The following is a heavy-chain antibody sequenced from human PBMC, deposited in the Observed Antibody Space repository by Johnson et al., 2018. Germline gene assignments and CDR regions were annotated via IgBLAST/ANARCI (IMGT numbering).Heavy chain of an antibody. CDR2: ISGSGGST. D-gene: IGHD3-22*01. CDR1: GFTFSSYA. V-gene: IGHV3-23*04. Sequence: VQLVESGGGLVQPGGSLRLSCAASGFTFSSYAMSWVRQAPGKGLEWVSAISGSGGSTYYADSVKGRFPISRDNSKNTLYLQMNSLRAEDTAVYYWAKGEAYYYDSSGYYHRSNAFDIWGQGTMVTVSS. J-gene: IGHJ3*02. CDR3: AKGEAYYYDSSGYYHRSNAFDI.